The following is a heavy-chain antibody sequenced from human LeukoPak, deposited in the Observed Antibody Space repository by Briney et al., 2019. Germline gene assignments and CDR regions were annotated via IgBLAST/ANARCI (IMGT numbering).Heavy chain of an antibody. CDR3: ARHSVPGYSSSQLDY. CDR1: GGSISSSSYY. CDR2: IYYSGST. Sequence: KTSETLSLTCTVSGGSISSSSYYWGWIRQPPGKGLEWIGCIYYSGSTYYNPSLKSRVTISVDTSKNQFSLKLSTVTAADTAVYYCARHSVPGYSSSQLDYWGQGTLVTVSS. D-gene: IGHD6-13*01. V-gene: IGHV4-39*01. J-gene: IGHJ4*02.